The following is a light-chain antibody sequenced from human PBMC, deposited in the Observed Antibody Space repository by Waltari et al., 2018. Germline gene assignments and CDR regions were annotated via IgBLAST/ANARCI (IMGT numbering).Light chain of an antibody. CDR2: GAS. V-gene: IGKV3-20*01. Sequence: EIVLTQSPGTLSLSPGERATLSCRASQSVRGSLAWYQQKAGQAPRLLIYGASSRATGIPDRCSGSGSGTDFSLTISRLEPEEFAVYDCQHYVRLPATFGQGTKVEI. J-gene: IGKJ1*01. CDR1: QSVRGS. CDR3: QHYVRLPAT.